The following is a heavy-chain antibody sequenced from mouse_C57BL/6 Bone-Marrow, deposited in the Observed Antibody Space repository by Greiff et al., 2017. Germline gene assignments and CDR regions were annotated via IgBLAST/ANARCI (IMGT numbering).Heavy chain of an antibody. D-gene: IGHD2-2*01. Sequence: VQLQQSGAELVRPGASVKLSCTASGFNTKDDYMHWVKQRPEQGLGWIGWIDPENGDTEYASKFQGKAPITADTSSNTAYLQLSSLTSEDTAVYYCTTVEWLRRGYFDVWGTGTTVTVSS. CDR1: GFNTKDDY. J-gene: IGHJ1*03. V-gene: IGHV14-4*01. CDR2: IDPENGDT. CDR3: TTVEWLRRGYFDV.